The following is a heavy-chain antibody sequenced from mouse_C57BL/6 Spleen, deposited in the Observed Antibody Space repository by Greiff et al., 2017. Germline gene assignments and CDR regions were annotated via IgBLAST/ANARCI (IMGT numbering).Heavy chain of an antibody. D-gene: IGHD2-4*01. CDR3: ARSVYDYSYYFDY. V-gene: IGHV1-81*01. CDR1: GYTFTSYG. CDR2: IYPRSGNT. J-gene: IGHJ2*01. Sequence: QVQLQQSGAELARPGASVKLSCKASGYTFTSYGISWVKQRTGQGLEWIGEIYPRSGNTYYNEKFKGKATLTADKSSSTAYMELRSLTSEDSAVYFCARSVYDYSYYFDYWGQGTTRTVSS.